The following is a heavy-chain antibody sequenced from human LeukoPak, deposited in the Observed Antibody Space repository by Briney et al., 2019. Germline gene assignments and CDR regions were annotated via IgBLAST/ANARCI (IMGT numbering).Heavy chain of an antibody. CDR1: GFTFSNAW. Sequence: PGGSLRLSCAASGFTFSNAWMSWVRQAPGKGLEWVGRIKSKTDGKTTDYAAPVKGRFTISRDDSKNTLYLQMNSLKTEDTAVYYCTTDAGYYDSSGFLGDAFDIWGQGTMVTVSS. CDR3: TTDAGYYDSSGFLGDAFDI. J-gene: IGHJ3*02. CDR2: IKSKTDGKTT. V-gene: IGHV3-15*01. D-gene: IGHD3-22*01.